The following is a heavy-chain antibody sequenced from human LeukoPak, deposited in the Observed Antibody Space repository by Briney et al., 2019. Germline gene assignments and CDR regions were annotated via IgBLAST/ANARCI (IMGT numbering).Heavy chain of an antibody. J-gene: IGHJ5*02. CDR1: GDSIKNAGYS. Sequence: TSQTLSLTCAVSGDSIKNAGYSWSWIRQPPGKGLEWIGYIIHSGTTTYNPSLNNRVTISVDRSKNRFSLSLRSVTAADTATYFSARSPHPDYFGGSYRDQLVPGWFDPWGRGTRVIVSS. D-gene: IGHD3-16*02. V-gene: IGHV4-30-2*01. CDR2: IIHSGTT. CDR3: ARSPHPDYFGGSYRDQLVPGWFDP.